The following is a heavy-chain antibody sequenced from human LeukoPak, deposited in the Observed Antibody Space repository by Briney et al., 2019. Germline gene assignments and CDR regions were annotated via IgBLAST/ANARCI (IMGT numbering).Heavy chain of an antibody. Sequence: ASVKVSCKASGYTFTGYYMHWVRQATGQGLEWMGWINPNSGGTNYAQKFQGWVTMTRDTSISTAYMELSRLRSDDTAVYYCARAETRAAAGPYYGMDVWGQGTTVTVSS. CDR3: ARAETRAAAGPYYGMDV. V-gene: IGHV1-2*04. CDR1: GYTFTGYY. D-gene: IGHD6-13*01. CDR2: INPNSGGT. J-gene: IGHJ6*02.